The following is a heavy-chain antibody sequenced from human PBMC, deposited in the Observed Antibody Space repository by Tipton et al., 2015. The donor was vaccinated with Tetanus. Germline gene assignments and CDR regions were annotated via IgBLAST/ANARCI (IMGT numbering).Heavy chain of an antibody. J-gene: IGHJ2*01. Sequence: SLRLSCAASGFTFSTYGMSWVRQAPGKGLEWVSGISSDGGTTYYADSVKGWFTISRDNSKYTLYLQMNSLRAEDTAVYYCAKDRGSRALWYFDLWGRGTRVFVSS. CDR2: ISSDGGTT. D-gene: IGHD3-10*01. CDR3: AKDRGSRALWYFDL. V-gene: IGHV3-23*01. CDR1: GFTFSTYG.